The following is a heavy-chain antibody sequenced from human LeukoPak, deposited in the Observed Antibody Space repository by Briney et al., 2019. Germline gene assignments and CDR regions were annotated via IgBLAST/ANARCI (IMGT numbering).Heavy chain of an antibody. Sequence: GGSLRLSCAASGFTFSNCWMSWVRQAPGKVLEWVANIKQDGSEEYYVDSVKGRFTISRVNAENSLFLQMNSLRVEDTTVYYCARGPLGYCSVTSCQFDYWGQGTLVTVSS. J-gene: IGHJ4*02. V-gene: IGHV3-7*01. CDR2: IKQDGSEE. D-gene: IGHD2-2*01. CDR1: GFTFSNCW. CDR3: ARGPLGYCSVTSCQFDY.